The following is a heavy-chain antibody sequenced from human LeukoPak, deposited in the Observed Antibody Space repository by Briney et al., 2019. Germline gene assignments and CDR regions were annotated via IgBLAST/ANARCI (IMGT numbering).Heavy chain of an antibody. Sequence: ASVKVSRKASGDTFSSYAISWVRQAPGQGLEWMGRIIPILGIANYAQKFQGRVTITADKSTSTAYMELSSLRSEDTAVYYCASHHYYYGMDVWGQGTTVTVSS. J-gene: IGHJ6*02. CDR3: ASHHYYYGMDV. CDR1: GDTFSSYA. V-gene: IGHV1-69*04. CDR2: IIPILGIA.